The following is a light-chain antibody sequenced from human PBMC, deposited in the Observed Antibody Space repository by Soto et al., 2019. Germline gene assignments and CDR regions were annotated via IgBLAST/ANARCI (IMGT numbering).Light chain of an antibody. CDR1: SSDVGGYNF. CDR3: SSYSGSDNFVV. V-gene: IGLV2-8*01. CDR2: EVF. Sequence: QSALTQPPSASGSPGESVTISCSGTSSDVGGYNFVSWYQQLPGKVPKLMIYEVFKRPSGVPDRFSGSKSGNAASLTVSGLQAEDEAEYYCSSYSGSDNFVVFGGGTKLTVL. J-gene: IGLJ2*01.